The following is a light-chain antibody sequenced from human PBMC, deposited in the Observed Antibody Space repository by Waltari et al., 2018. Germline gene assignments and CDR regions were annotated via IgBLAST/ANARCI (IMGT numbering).Light chain of an antibody. J-gene: IGKJ2*03. Sequence: DIVMTQSPDSLAVSMGARASINCKSSQNIFYSSNNKNYLAWYQQKPGQPPKLLIYWASTRESGVPARFSGSGSGTDFTLTISSLQAEDVAIYYCQQYYSTPYSFGQGTKLEI. V-gene: IGKV4-1*01. CDR1: QNIFYSSNNKNY. CDR3: QQYYSTPYS. CDR2: WAS.